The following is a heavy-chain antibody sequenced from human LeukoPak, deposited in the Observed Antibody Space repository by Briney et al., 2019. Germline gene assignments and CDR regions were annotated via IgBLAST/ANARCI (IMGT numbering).Heavy chain of an antibody. J-gene: IGHJ4*02. CDR2: ISSNGGST. V-gene: IGHV3-64*01. CDR3: AINGDGGIFDY. CDR1: GFTFSSYA. D-gene: IGHD4-17*01. Sequence: GGSLRLSCAASGFTFSSYAMHWVRQAPGKGLEYVSAISSNGGSTYYANSVKGRFTISRDNSKNTLYLQMNSLRAEDTAVYYCAINGDGGIFDYWGQGTLVTVSS.